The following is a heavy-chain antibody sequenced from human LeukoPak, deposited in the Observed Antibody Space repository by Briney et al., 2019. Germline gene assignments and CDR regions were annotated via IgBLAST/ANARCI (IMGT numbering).Heavy chain of an antibody. CDR1: GYTFTGYY. J-gene: IGHJ3*02. D-gene: IGHD1-26*01. CDR3: ARDGVSGNYYGLNDAFDI. CDR2: INPNSGGT. V-gene: IGHV1-2*02. Sequence: GASVKVSCKASGYTFTGYYMHWVRRAPGQGLEWMGWINPNSGGTNYAQKFQGRVTMTRDTSISTAYMELSRLRSDDTAVYYCARDGVSGNYYGLNDAFDIWGQGTMVTVSS.